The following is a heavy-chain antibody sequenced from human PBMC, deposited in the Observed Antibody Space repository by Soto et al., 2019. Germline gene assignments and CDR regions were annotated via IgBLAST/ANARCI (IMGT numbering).Heavy chain of an antibody. CDR2: IYYSGST. CDR1: GGSISSGSYY. J-gene: IGHJ6*02. V-gene: IGHV4-39*01. CDR3: ARKVLSIEVPLGMDV. Sequence: SETLSLTCTVSGGSISSGSYYWGWIRQPPGKGLEWIGSIYYSGSTYYNPSLKSRVTISVDTSKNQFSLKLSSVTAADTAVYYCARKVLSIEVPLGMDVWGQGTTVTVSS. D-gene: IGHD6-19*01.